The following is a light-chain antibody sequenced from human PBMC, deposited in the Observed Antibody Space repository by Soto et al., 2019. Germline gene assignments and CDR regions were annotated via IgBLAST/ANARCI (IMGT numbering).Light chain of an antibody. Sequence: EIVLTQSPDTLCLSPGERATLSCRASESVTSSHIAWYQQKPGQAPRLLIYSAPSRATGIPDRFSGSGSGTDFTLTISTLEPEDFAVYYCQYYGSTRNTFGQGTRLEIK. CDR3: QYYGSTRNT. CDR1: ESVTSSH. CDR2: SAP. J-gene: IGKJ5*01. V-gene: IGKV3-20*01.